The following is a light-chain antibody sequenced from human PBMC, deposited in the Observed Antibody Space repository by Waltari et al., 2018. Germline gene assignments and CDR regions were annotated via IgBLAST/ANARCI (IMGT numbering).Light chain of an antibody. Sequence: EIVMTQSPGTLSVSPEERATLSCRASQSVSSNLALYQQKPGQAPRLLIHDASTSATGVPARFSGSGSGTEFTLTISSLQSEDFAVYYCQQYNDWPPGYTFGQGTKLEI. CDR1: QSVSSN. V-gene: IGKV3-15*01. CDR3: QQYNDWPPGYT. CDR2: DAS. J-gene: IGKJ2*01.